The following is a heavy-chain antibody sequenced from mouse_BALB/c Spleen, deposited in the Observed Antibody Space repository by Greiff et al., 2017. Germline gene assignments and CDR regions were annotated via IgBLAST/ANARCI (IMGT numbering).Heavy chain of an antibody. J-gene: IGHJ3*01. Sequence: EVQLVESGGDLVKPGGSLKLSCAASGFTFSSYGMSWVRQTPDKRLEWVATISSGGSYTYYPDSVKGRFTISRDNAKNTLYLQMSSLKSEDTAMYYCARHEEAYWGQGTLVTGSA. V-gene: IGHV5-6*01. CDR3: ARHEEAY. CDR1: GFTFSSYG. CDR2: ISSGGSYT.